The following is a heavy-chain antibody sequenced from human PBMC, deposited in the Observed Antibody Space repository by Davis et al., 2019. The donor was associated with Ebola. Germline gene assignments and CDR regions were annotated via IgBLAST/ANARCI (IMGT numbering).Heavy chain of an antibody. CDR1: GDSISSYY. J-gene: IGHJ4*02. D-gene: IGHD6-6*01. CDR3: ADVHRGY. CDR2: IYYSGNT. Sequence: MPSETLSLTCTVSGDSISSYYWSWIRQSPGKGLEWIGYIYYSGNTNYNPSLKSRVTISVDTSKNQFSLKLSSVTAADTAVYYCADVHRGYWGQGTLVTVSS. V-gene: IGHV4-59*01.